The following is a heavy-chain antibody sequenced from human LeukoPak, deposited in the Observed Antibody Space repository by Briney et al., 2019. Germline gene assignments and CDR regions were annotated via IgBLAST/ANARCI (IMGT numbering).Heavy chain of an antibody. Sequence: GWSLRLSCPASGFTFSDYYISWIRQPPGKGLDGVSYISSSGSTIYYAASVEGRFTISRDNAKNSLYLQMNSLRAEDTAVYYCARAGTDDYGDYGYWGQGTLVTVSS. V-gene: IGHV3-11*01. D-gene: IGHD4-17*01. J-gene: IGHJ4*02. CDR1: GFTFSDYY. CDR3: ARAGTDDYGDYGY. CDR2: ISSSGSTI.